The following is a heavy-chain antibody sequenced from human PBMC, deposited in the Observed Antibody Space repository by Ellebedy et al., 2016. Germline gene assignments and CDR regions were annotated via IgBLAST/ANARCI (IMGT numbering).Heavy chain of an antibody. J-gene: IGHJ4*02. CDR2: INHSGST. D-gene: IGHD3-10*01. CDR1: GGSFSGYY. Sequence: SETLSLXXAVYGGSFSGYYWSWIRQPPGKGLEWIGEINHSGSTNYNPSLKSRVTISVDTSKNQFSLKLSSVTAADTAVYYCARGLANLWFGEKDYWGQGTLVTVSS. V-gene: IGHV4-34*01. CDR3: ARGLANLWFGEKDY.